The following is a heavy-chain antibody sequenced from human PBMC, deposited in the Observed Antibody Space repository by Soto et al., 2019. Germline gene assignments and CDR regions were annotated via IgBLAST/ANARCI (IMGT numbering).Heavy chain of an antibody. V-gene: IGHV4-34*01. J-gene: IGHJ6*02. CDR3: ARLRGYSYGFYYYYGMDV. D-gene: IGHD5-18*01. CDR1: GGSISSYY. Sequence: SETLSLTCTVSGGSISSYYWSWIRQPPGKGLEWIGEINHSGSTNYNPSLKSRVTISVDTSKNQFSLKLSSVTAADTAVYYCARLRGYSYGFYYYYGMDVWGQGTTVTVSS. CDR2: INHSGST.